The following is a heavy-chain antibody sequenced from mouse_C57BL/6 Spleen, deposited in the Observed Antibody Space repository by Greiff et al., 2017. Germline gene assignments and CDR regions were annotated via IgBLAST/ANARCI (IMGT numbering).Heavy chain of an antibody. J-gene: IGHJ4*01. Sequence: EVKLQESGGGLVQPGGSMKLSCVASGFTFSNYWMNWVRQSPEKGLEWVAQIRLKSDNYATHYAESVTGRFTISRDDSKSRVYLQMNNLRAEDTGIYYCTDTYYSKDYWGQGTSVTVSS. CDR3: TDTYYSKDY. CDR1: GFTFSNYW. V-gene: IGHV6-3*01. CDR2: IRLKSDNYAT.